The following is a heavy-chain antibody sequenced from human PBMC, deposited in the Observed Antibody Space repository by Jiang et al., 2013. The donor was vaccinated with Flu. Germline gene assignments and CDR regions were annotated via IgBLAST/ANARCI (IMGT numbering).Heavy chain of an antibody. D-gene: IGHD2-21*01. J-gene: IGHJ4*02. CDR3: AKDLTVFCAGDCSVFDY. V-gene: IGHV3-30*18. CDR1: DSPSVPLA. Sequence: VESGGGGGPAWEVPETLLVQPLDSPSVPLACTGSARLQARGLEWVAVISFDGGTENYADSVKGRFTISRDNSKNTVYMQMNSLRNEDTAVYYCAKDLTVFCAGDCSVFDYWGQGTLVTVSS. CDR2: ISFDGGTE.